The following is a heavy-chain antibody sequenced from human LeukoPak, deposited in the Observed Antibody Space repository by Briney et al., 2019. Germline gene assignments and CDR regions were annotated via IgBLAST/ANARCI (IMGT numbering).Heavy chain of an antibody. CDR1: GFTFSDYY. V-gene: IGHV3-11*01. CDR2: IRSSGSTI. D-gene: IGHD6-13*01. J-gene: IGHJ4*02. CDR3: ARADSSSWPRGSDYFDY. Sequence: GGSLRLPCAAAGFTFSDYYMSWIRQAPGKGLEWVSYIRSSGSTIYYADSVKGRFTNAGENAKNSQYLQMNSLRAEDTAVYYCARADSSSWPRGSDYFDYWGQGTLVTVSS.